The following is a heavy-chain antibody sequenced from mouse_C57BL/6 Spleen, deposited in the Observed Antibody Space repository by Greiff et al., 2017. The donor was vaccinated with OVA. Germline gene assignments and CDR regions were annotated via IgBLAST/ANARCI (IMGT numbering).Heavy chain of an antibody. CDR1: GYTFTSYW. D-gene: IGHD3-2*02. V-gene: IGHV1-50*01. CDR3: ARYSSGHYCDY. Sequence: QVQLKESGAELVKPGASVKLSCKASGYTFTSYWMQWVKQRPGQGLEWIGEIDPSDSYTNYNQKFKGKATLTVDTSSSTAYMQLSSLTSEDSAVYYCARYSSGHYCDYWGQGTTLTVSS. J-gene: IGHJ2*01. CDR2: IDPSDSYT.